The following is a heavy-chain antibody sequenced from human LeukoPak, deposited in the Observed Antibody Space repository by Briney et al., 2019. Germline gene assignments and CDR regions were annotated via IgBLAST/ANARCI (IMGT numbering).Heavy chain of an antibody. J-gene: IGHJ4*02. Sequence: PSETLSLTCTVSGGSISNYYWSWIRQPPGKGLEWIGYIYYSGSTNYNPSLKSRVTMSLDTSKNQFSLKLSSVTTADTAVYYCARDLYGGNPFDFWGQGTLVIVSS. CDR2: IYYSGST. D-gene: IGHD4-23*01. CDR1: GGSISNYY. V-gene: IGHV4-59*01. CDR3: ARDLYGGNPFDF.